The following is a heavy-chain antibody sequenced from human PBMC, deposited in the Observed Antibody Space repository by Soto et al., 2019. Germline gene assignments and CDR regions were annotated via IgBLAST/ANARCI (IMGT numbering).Heavy chain of an antibody. D-gene: IGHD1-26*01. V-gene: IGHV2-26*01. CDR2: IFSNDEK. J-gene: IGHJ4*02. Sequence: QVTLKESGPVLVKPTETLTLTCTVSGFSLSNARMGVSWIRQPPGKALEWLAHIFSNDEKSYSTSLKSRLTISKDTSKSQVVLTMTNMDPVDTATYYCARIVSGSYRAYFDYWGQGTLVTVSS. CDR3: ARIVSGSYRAYFDY. CDR1: GFSLSNARMG.